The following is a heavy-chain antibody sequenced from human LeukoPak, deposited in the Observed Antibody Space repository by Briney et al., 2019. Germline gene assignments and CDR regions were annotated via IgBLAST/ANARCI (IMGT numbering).Heavy chain of an antibody. CDR2: IYSSGSN. D-gene: IGHD5-12*01. CDR1: GGSISGYF. V-gene: IGHV4-4*07. J-gene: IGHJ4*02. CDR3: AREPTSGREPTSGRPLDY. Sequence: PSETLSLTCTVSGGSISGYFWTWIRQPAGKGLEWIGRIYSSGSNNYNPSLKSRVTMSLDTSKNHSSLNLTSVTAAGTAVYYCAREPTSGREPTSGRPLDYWGQGTLVTVSS.